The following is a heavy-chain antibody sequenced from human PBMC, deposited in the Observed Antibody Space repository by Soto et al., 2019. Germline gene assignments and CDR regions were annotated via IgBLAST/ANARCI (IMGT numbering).Heavy chain of an antibody. Sequence: PGGSLRLSCAASGFTFSSYAMSWVRQAPGKGLEWVSAISGSGGSTYYADSVKGRFTISRDNSKNTLYLQMNSLRAEDTAVYYCAKEHYYYGSGRDAFDIWGQGTMVTVSS. V-gene: IGHV3-23*01. CDR3: AKEHYYYGSGRDAFDI. CDR2: ISGSGGST. J-gene: IGHJ3*02. CDR1: GFTFSSYA. D-gene: IGHD3-10*01.